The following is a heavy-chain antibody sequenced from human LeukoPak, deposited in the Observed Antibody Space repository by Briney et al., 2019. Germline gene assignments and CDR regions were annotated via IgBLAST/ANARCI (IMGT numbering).Heavy chain of an antibody. CDR1: GGSISSYY. Sequence: SETLSLTCTVSGGSISSYYWSWIRQPPGKGLEWIGYIYYSGSTNYNPSLKCRVTISVDTSKNQFSLKLTSVTAADTAVYYCARDESRGSGNDYWGQGTLVTVSS. J-gene: IGHJ4*02. V-gene: IGHV4-59*12. CDR2: IYYSGST. D-gene: IGHD4-23*01. CDR3: ARDESRGSGNDY.